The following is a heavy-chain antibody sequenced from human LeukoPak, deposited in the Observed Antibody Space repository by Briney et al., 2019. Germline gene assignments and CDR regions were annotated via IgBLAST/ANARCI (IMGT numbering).Heavy chain of an antibody. J-gene: IGHJ4*02. Sequence: GGSLRLSCAASGFTFSSYAMSWVRQAPGKGLEWVSAISGSGGSTYYADSVKGRFTISRDNSKNTLYLQMNSLRAEDTPVYYCAKDKSVVVAATDSYFDYWGQGTLVTVSS. CDR3: AKDKSVVVAATDSYFDY. CDR1: GFTFSSYA. CDR2: ISGSGGST. D-gene: IGHD2-15*01. V-gene: IGHV3-23*01.